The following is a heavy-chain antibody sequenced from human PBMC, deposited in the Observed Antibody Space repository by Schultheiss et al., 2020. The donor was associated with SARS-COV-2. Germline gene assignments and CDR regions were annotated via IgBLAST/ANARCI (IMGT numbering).Heavy chain of an antibody. CDR1: GDSISSGDYY. CDR2: IYYSGST. CDR3: ARAHQYCSGGSCYPDAFDI. D-gene: IGHD2-15*01. Sequence: SETLSLTCTVSGDSISSGDYYWSWIRQHPGKGLEWIGYIYYSGSTNYNPSLKSRVTISVDTSKNQFSLKLSSVTAADTAVYYCARAHQYCSGGSCYPDAFDIWGQGTMVTVSS. J-gene: IGHJ3*02. V-gene: IGHV4-61*08.